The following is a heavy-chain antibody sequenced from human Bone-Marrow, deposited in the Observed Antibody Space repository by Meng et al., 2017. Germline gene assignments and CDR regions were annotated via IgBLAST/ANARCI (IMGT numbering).Heavy chain of an antibody. D-gene: IGHD6-13*01. J-gene: IGHJ4*02. Sequence: QVQMQESGPGLVKPSQTLSLPCTVYGGSISSGGYYWSWIRQHPGKGLEWIGYIYYSGSTYYNPSLKSLVTISVDTSKNQFSLKLSSVTAADTAVYYCARWAPSSRTFDYWGQGTLVTVSS. CDR2: IYYSGST. V-gene: IGHV4-31*01. CDR1: GGSISSGGYY. CDR3: ARWAPSSRTFDY.